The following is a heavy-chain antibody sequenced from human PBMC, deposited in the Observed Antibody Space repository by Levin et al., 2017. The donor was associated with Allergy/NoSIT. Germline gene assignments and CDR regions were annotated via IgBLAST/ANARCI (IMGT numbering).Heavy chain of an antibody. CDR1: GGSIISTNYY. D-gene: IGHD3-3*01. J-gene: IGHJ5*02. Sequence: PGGSLRLSCTVSGGSIISTNYYWGWIRQPPGKGLEWIGSIYYTGSSHYNPSLKSRGTISVDTSKDHFSLNLTSVTAADTAVYFGARSSSLEYFDPWGQGTLVTVSS. CDR2: IYYTGSS. CDR3: ARSSSLEYFDP. V-gene: IGHV4-39*02.